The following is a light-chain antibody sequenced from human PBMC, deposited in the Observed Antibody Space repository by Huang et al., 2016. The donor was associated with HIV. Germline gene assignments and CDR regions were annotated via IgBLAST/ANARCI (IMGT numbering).Light chain of an antibody. CDR2: AAS. Sequence: DIQMTQSPSSLSASVGDRVTITCRAIQGISNYLAWYQQKPGKVPQPLIHAASTLQSGVPSRFSGSGSGTDFTLTISSLQPEDVATYYCQKCNSAPFTFGPGTKVDIK. CDR3: QKCNSAPFT. CDR1: QGISNY. V-gene: IGKV1-27*01. J-gene: IGKJ3*01.